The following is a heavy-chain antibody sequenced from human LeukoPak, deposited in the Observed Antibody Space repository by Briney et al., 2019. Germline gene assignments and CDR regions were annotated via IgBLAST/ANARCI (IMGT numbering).Heavy chain of an antibody. J-gene: IGHJ6*02. CDR1: GFTFSSYS. CDR2: ISSSSSYI. D-gene: IGHD5-18*01. CDR3: ARGGTAMVRDYYYYGMDV. Sequence: GGSLRLSCAASGFTFSSYSMNWVRQAPGKGLEWVSSISSSSSYIYYADSVKGRFTISRDNAKNSPYLQMNSLRAEDTAVYCCARGGTAMVRDYYYYGMDVWGQGTTVTVSS. V-gene: IGHV3-21*01.